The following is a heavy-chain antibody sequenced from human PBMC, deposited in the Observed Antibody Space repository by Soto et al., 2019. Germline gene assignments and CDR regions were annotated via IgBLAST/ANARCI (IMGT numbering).Heavy chain of an antibody. Sequence: PGGSLRLSCAASGFTFSSYAMSWVRQAPGKGLEWVSAISGSGGSTYYADSVKGRFTISRDNSKNTLYLQMHSLRAEDTAVYYCAKDSGPNSGSYIAYWGQGTLVTVSS. CDR3: AKDSGPNSGSYIAY. CDR1: GFTFSSYA. V-gene: IGHV3-23*01. CDR2: ISGSGGST. J-gene: IGHJ4*02. D-gene: IGHD1-26*01.